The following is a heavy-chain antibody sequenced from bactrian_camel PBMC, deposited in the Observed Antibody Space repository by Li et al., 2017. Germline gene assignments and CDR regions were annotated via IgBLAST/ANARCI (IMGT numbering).Heavy chain of an antibody. Sequence: QLVESGGGSVQAGGSLRLSCAHPGYTYTCMGWFRQDPGKEREGVATIYSGDRSTYYADSVQGRFTISRDIANNTMSLRMNRVKVEDAAMYYCAALADGVTWSCPLLASKYSTWGQGTQVTVSS. CDR3: AALADGVTWSCPLLASKYST. CDR1: GYTYTC. CDR2: IYSGDRST. J-gene: IGHJ6*01. D-gene: IGHD1*01. V-gene: IGHV3S40*01.